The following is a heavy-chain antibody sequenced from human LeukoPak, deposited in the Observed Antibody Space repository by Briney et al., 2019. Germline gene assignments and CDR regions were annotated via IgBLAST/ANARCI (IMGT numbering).Heavy chain of an antibody. D-gene: IGHD2-2*01. J-gene: IGHJ5*02. V-gene: IGHV3-33*01. Sequence: SGGSLRLSCAASGFTFSNYGMHWVRQAPGKGLERVAVIWYNGNNKYYADSVKGRFTISRDNSKNTLYLQMNSLRAEDTAVYYCAREGYCSSTSCSFDPWGQGTLVTVSS. CDR1: GFTFSNYG. CDR2: IWYNGNNK. CDR3: AREGYCSSTSCSFDP.